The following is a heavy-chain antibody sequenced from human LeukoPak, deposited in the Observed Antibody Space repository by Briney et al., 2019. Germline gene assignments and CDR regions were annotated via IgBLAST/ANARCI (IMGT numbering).Heavy chain of an antibody. CDR3: ARDQWLAYYYRGMDV. D-gene: IGHD6-19*01. J-gene: IGHJ6*02. V-gene: IGHV3-48*03. CDR1: GFTFSSYA. Sequence: AGSLRLSCAASGFTFSSYAMNWVRQAPGKGLEWVSYINNNGTTIYYADSVKGRFTISRDNAENSPYLQMNSLRAEDTAIYYCARDQWLAYYYRGMDVWGQGTTVTVSS. CDR2: INNNGTTI.